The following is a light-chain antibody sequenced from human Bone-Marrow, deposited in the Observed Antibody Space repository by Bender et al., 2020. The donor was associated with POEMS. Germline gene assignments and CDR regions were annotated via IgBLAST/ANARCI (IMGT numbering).Light chain of an antibody. V-gene: IGLV1-47*01. CDR2: RDN. CDR3: VAWDASLNGWV. CDR1: SSNIGSNY. J-gene: IGLJ3*02. Sequence: QSVLTQPPSASGTPGQRVTISCSGSSSNIGSNYVYWYQQLPGTAPKLLIYRDNQRPSGVPGRFSGSKSGTSASLAITGLQSDDEAIYFCVAWDASLNGWVFGGGTKLTVL.